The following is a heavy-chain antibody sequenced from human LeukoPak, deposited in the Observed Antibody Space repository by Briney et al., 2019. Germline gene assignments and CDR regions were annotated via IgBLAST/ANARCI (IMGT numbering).Heavy chain of an antibody. CDR3: ARDRGGSGSYSHYYYYYGMDV. CDR2: IYYSGST. CDR1: GGSISSYY. V-gene: IGHV4-59*01. D-gene: IGHD3-10*01. J-gene: IGHJ6*02. Sequence: PSETLSLTCTVSGGSISSYYWSWIRQPPGKGLEWIGYIYYSGSTNYNPSLKSRVTISVDTSKNQFSLKLSSVIAADTAVYYCARDRGGSGSYSHYYYYYGMDVWGQGTTVTVSS.